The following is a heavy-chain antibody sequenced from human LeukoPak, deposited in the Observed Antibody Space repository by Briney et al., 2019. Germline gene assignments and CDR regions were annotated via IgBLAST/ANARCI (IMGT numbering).Heavy chain of an antibody. CDR3: ARAPHYDILTGAFFDY. CDR2: IYHSGST. CDR1: GGSISSGGYS. D-gene: IGHD3-9*01. Sequence: PSETLSLTCAVSGGSISSGGYSWSWIRQPPGKGLEWIGYIYHSGSTYYNPSLKSRVTISVDRSKNQFSLKLSSVTAADTAVYYCARAPHYDILTGAFFDYWGQGTLVTVSS. V-gene: IGHV4-30-2*01. J-gene: IGHJ4*02.